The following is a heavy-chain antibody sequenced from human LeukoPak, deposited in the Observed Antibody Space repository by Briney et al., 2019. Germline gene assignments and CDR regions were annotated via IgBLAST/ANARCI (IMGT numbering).Heavy chain of an antibody. CDR2: IKQDGSEK. CDR3: ARDNVVVVPAATYYFDY. D-gene: IGHD2-2*01. V-gene: IGHV3-7*01. CDR1: GFTFSSYW. Sequence: PGGSLRLSCAASGFTFSSYWMSWVRQAPGKGLEWVANIKQDGSEKYYVDSVKGRFTISRDNAKNSLYLQMNSLRAEDTAVYYCARDNVVVVPAATYYFDYWGQGTLVTVSS. J-gene: IGHJ4*02.